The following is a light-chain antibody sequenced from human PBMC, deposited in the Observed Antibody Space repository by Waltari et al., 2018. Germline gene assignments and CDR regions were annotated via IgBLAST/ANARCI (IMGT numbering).Light chain of an antibody. CDR2: DAS. Sequence: SCRGRHTVRSYLAWYQQKPGQAPRLLIFDASSRATGIPAKFSGSGSGTDFTLTVSNLEPEDFAVYYCQQRSNWPYTFGQGTRVEIK. J-gene: IGKJ2*01. CDR3: QQRSNWPYT. V-gene: IGKV3-11*01. CDR1: HTVRSY.